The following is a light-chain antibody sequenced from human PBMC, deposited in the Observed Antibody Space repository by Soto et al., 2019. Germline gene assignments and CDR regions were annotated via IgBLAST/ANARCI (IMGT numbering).Light chain of an antibody. V-gene: IGLV2-14*01. Sequence: QSALTQPASVSGSPGQSITISCTGTSSDVGAYDSVSWYQQHPGKAPKLMIYEVINRSSGVSNRVSGSKSGNTASLTISGLQAEDEADYHCSSYTNTNTYVFGTGTKVTVL. CDR2: EVI. J-gene: IGLJ1*01. CDR1: SSDVGAYDS. CDR3: SSYTNTNTYV.